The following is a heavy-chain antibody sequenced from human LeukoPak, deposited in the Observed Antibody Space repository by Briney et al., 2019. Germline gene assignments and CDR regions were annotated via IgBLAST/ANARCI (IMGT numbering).Heavy chain of an antibody. D-gene: IGHD6-19*01. Sequence: ASVKVSCKASGYTFTSYGISWVRQAPGQGLEWMGWISAYNGNTNYAQKLQGRVTMTTDTSTSTAYMELRSLRSGDTAVYYCARSYSSGWYEGFCFDYWGQGTLVTVSS. CDR3: ARSYSSGWYEGFCFDY. CDR2: ISAYNGNT. J-gene: IGHJ4*02. CDR1: GYTFTSYG. V-gene: IGHV1-18*01.